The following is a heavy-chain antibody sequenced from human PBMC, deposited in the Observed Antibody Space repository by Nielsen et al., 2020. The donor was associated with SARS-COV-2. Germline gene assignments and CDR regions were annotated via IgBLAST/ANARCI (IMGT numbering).Heavy chain of an antibody. CDR3: AKDRGSNVDDWFDP. J-gene: IGHJ5*02. CDR2: INTNTGNP. CDR1: GYTFTSYD. D-gene: IGHD5-12*01. Sequence: ASVKVSCKASGYTFTSYDINWVRQATGQGLEWMGWINTNTGNPTYAQGFTGRFVFSLDTSVSTAYLQISSLKAEDTAVYYCAKDRGSNVDDWFDPWGQGTLVTVSS. V-gene: IGHV7-4-1*02.